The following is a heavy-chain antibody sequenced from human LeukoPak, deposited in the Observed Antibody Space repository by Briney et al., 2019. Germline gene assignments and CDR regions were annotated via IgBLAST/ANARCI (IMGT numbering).Heavy chain of an antibody. D-gene: IGHD1-7*01. V-gene: IGHV4-4*07. CDR2: IYTSGST. CDR3: ARVSYNWNYVQKNGWFDP. J-gene: IGHJ5*02. CDR1: GGSISSYY. Sequence: SETLSLTCTVSGGSISSYYWSWIRQPAGKGLEWIGRIYTSGSTNYNPSLKSRVTMSVDTSKNQFSLKLSSVTAADTAVYYCARVSYNWNYVQKNGWFDPWGQGTLVTVSS.